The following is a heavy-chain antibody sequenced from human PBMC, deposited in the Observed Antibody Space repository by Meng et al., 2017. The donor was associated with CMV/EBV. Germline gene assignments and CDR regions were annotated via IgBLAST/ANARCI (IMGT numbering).Heavy chain of an antibody. Sequence: SGFTYSSYGMNWVRKAPGKGLVWVSRINSDGSRKSYAESVKGRFTISRDNSKNTLYLQMNSLRAEDTAVYYCARAVDYDILTGYCDYWGQGTLVTVSS. D-gene: IGHD3-9*01. V-gene: IGHV3-74*01. CDR3: ARAVDYDILTGYCDY. J-gene: IGHJ4*02. CDR1: GFTYSSYG. CDR2: INSDGSRK.